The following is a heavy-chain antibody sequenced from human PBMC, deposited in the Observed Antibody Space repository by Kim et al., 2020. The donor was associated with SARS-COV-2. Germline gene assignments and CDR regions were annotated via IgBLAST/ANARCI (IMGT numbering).Heavy chain of an antibody. Sequence: EGGTTDSAAPVKGRFALSRDDSKNMLYLQMNSLKIEDTAVYYCTVDLANYWGQGTLVIVSS. J-gene: IGHJ4*02. V-gene: IGHV3-15*01. CDR3: TVDLANY. CDR2: EGGTT.